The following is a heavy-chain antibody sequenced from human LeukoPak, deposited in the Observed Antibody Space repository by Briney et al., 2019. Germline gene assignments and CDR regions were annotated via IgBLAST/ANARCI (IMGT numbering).Heavy chain of an antibody. J-gene: IGHJ4*02. CDR2: IYYSGST. CDR1: AGSISIYY. D-gene: IGHD5-18*01. CDR3: ARGTIQLWLNYFDY. Sequence: SETLSLTCPVSAGSISIYYWSWIRQPPGKGLEWIAYIYYSGSTNYNPSLKSRVTISVDTSKNQFSLKLSSVTAADTAVYYCARGTIQLWLNYFDYWGQGTLVTVSS. V-gene: IGHV4-59*01.